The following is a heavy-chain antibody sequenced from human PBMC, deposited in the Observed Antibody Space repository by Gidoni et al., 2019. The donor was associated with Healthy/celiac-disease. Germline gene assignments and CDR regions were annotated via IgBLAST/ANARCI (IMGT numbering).Heavy chain of an antibody. D-gene: IGHD1-26*01. J-gene: IGHJ4*02. Sequence: EVQLVESGGGLVQPGRSLRLSCAAPGFTFDDYAMHWVRQAPGKGLEWVSGISWNSGSIGYADSVKGRFTISRDNAKNSLYLQMNSLRAEDTALYYCAKDQGGSYFGPFDYWGQGTLVTVSS. V-gene: IGHV3-9*01. CDR2: ISWNSGSI. CDR1: GFTFDDYA. CDR3: AKDQGGSYFGPFDY.